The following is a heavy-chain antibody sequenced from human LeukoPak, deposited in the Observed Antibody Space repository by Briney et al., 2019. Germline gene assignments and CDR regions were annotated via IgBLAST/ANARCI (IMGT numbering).Heavy chain of an antibody. CDR2: IYYSGST. J-gene: IGHJ3*02. Sequence: SETLSLTCTVSGGSISSSSYYWGWIRQPPGKGLEWIGYIYYSGSTYYNPSLKSRVTISVDTSKNQFSLKLSSVTAADTAVYYCARTYGDYVLGAFDIWGQGTMVTVSS. CDR1: GGSISSSSYY. D-gene: IGHD4-17*01. CDR3: ARTYGDYVLGAFDI. V-gene: IGHV4-31*03.